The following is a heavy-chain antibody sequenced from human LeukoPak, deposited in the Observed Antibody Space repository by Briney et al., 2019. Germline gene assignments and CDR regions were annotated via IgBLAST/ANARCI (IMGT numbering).Heavy chain of an antibody. D-gene: IGHD2-21*01. J-gene: IGHJ3*02. CDR1: GGTFSSYA. CDR3: ARDVVVGDAFDI. Sequence: SVKVSCKASGGTFSSYAISWVRQAPGQGLEWMGGIIPIFGTANYAQKFQGRVTITADESTSTAYMELSSLRSEDTAVYYCARDVVVGDAFDIWGQGTMVTVSS. V-gene: IGHV1-69*13. CDR2: IIPIFGTA.